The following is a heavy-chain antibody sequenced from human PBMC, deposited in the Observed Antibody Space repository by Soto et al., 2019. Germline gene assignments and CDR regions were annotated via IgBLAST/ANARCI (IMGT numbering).Heavy chain of an antibody. CDR3: AKDMAAAAHQGDAFDL. V-gene: IGHV3-33*03. Sequence: QVQLVESGGGVVQPGRSLRLSCAASGFTFSNYGMHWVRQAPGKGVEWVAVIWNDGTNKYYVDSVRGRFTISRDDSKNXLYLEMNRLRAEDTGVYYCAKDMAAAAHQGDAFDLWGLGTMVSVSA. CDR1: GFTFSNYG. CDR2: IWNDGTNK. J-gene: IGHJ3*01. D-gene: IGHD6-13*01.